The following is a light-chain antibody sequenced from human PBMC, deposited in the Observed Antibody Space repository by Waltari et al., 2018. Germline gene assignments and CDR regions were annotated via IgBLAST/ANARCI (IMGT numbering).Light chain of an antibody. CDR1: QSVSSN. V-gene: IGKV3-15*01. CDR3: QQYNNWPYT. Sequence: EIVMTQSPATLSVSPGERATLSCRARQSVSSNLAWYQQKPGQAPRLLIYGASTRATGIPARFSGSGSGTECTLTISSLQSEDFAVYYCQQYNNWPYTFGQGTKLEIK. CDR2: GAS. J-gene: IGKJ2*01.